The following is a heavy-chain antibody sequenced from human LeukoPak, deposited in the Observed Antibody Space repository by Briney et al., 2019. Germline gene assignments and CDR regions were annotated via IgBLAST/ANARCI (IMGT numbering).Heavy chain of an antibody. Sequence: GGSLXLSCAASGFTFSSYAIHWVRQAPGKGLEDVSAISSNGGSTFYENSVKGRFTISRDNSKNKMYLQMGSLRAEDMAVYYCARRAPGYSXXWLDYWGQGTLVTVSS. CDR1: GFTFSSYA. CDR3: ARRAPGYSXXWLDY. J-gene: IGHJ4*02. D-gene: IGHD6-13*01. CDR2: ISSNGGST. V-gene: IGHV3-64*01.